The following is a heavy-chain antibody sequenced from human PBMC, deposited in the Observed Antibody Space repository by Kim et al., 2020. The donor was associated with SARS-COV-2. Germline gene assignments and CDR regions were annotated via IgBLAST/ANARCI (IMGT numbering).Heavy chain of an antibody. CDR1: GGSISSSNW. Sequence: SETLSLTCAVSGGSISSSNWWSWVRQPPGKGLEWIGEIYHSGSTNYNPSLKSRVTISVDKSKNQFSLKLSSVTAADTAVYYCAREGGSSWYRGGLVDYWGQGTLVTVSS. CDR2: IYHSGST. V-gene: IGHV4-4*02. CDR3: AREGGSSWYRGGLVDY. J-gene: IGHJ4*02. D-gene: IGHD6-13*01.